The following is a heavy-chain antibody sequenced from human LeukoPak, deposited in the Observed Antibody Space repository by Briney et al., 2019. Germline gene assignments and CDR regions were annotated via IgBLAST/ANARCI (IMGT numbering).Heavy chain of an antibody. CDR1: GFTFSRYS. CDR2: ISSTNAI. V-gene: IGHV3-48*04. J-gene: IGHJ4*02. Sequence: GGSLRLSCAASGFTFSRYSMSWVRQAPGKGLEWVSYISSTNAIYDADSVKGRFTISRDDAKNSLYLQMNSLRADDTAVYYCARDDNWAFDYWGQGTLVTVSS. CDR3: ARDDNWAFDY. D-gene: IGHD1-1*01.